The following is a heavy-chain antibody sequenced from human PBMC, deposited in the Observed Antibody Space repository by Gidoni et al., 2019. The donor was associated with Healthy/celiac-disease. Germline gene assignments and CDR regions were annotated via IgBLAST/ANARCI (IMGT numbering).Heavy chain of an antibody. V-gene: IGHV3-48*02. D-gene: IGHD5-12*01. J-gene: IGHJ3*02. CDR2: MSSSSSTI. CDR1: GFTFSSYS. Sequence: EVQLVESGGGLVQPGGSLRLSCAASGFTFSSYSMNWVRQAPGKGLEWVSYMSSSSSTIYYADSVKGRFTISRDNAKNSLYLQMNSLRDEDTAVYYCARLRRDGYNNDAFDIWGQGTMVTVSS. CDR3: ARLRRDGYNNDAFDI.